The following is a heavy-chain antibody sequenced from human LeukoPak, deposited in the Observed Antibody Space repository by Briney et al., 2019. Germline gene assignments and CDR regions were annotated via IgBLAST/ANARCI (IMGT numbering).Heavy chain of an antibody. J-gene: IGHJ4*02. D-gene: IGHD1-26*01. V-gene: IGHV3-21*01. CDR1: GFTFSSYG. CDR2: ISGSSSYI. Sequence: GSLRLSCAASGFTFSSYGMSWVRQAPGKGLEWVSSISGSSSYIYYADSLKGRFTISRDNAKNSLYLQMNSLRAEDTAVYYCATAGGIESFDYWGQGTLVTVSS. CDR3: ATAGGIESFDY.